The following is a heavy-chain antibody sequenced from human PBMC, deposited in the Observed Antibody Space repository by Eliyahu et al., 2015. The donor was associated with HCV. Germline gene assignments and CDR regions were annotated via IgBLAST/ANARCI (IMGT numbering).Heavy chain of an antibody. D-gene: IGHD6-19*01. Sequence: QVQLQESGPGLVKPSETLSLTCTVSGGSIXTYYWSXXRPPPGKGXGWIGCIQSSGSTNGNPSLKSRVTISVDTSKNQFSLILTSVTAADTAVYYCASGGGGIAVAGTGGWFDPWGQGTLVTVSS. J-gene: IGHJ5*02. CDR2: IQSSGST. CDR1: GGSIXTYY. V-gene: IGHV4-59*01. CDR3: ASGGGGIAVAGTGGWFDP.